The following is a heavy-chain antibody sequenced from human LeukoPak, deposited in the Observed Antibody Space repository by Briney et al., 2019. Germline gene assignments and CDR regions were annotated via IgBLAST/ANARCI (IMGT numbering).Heavy chain of an antibody. CDR2: VYFSGST. V-gene: IGHV4-59*08. CDR3: ARHDSVVYYGMDV. Sequence: SETQSLTCTVSGGSISTYFWSWIRQPPGQRLEWIGHVYFSGSTNYNPSLESRVTISVDTSKNQFSLTLSSVTAADTAVYYCARHDSVVYYGMDVWGQGTTVTVSS. J-gene: IGHJ6*02. D-gene: IGHD2-21*02. CDR1: GGSISTYF.